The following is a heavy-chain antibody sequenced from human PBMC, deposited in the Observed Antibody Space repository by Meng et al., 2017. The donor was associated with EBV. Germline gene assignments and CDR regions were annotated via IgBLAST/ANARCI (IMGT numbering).Heavy chain of an antibody. V-gene: IGHV4-61*01. D-gene: IGHD4-17*01. CDR1: GGSGSSGSYY. CDR2: IYYSGST. J-gene: IGHJ5*02. Sequence: QGRLRESGPGLVKPSGTLSLTCTVSGGSGSSGSYYWSWIRQPPGKGLEWIGYIYYSGSTNYNPSLKSRVTISVDTSKNQFSLKLSSVTAADTAVYYCARGRYYGDYFWFDPWGQGTLVTVSS. CDR3: ARGRYYGDYFWFDP.